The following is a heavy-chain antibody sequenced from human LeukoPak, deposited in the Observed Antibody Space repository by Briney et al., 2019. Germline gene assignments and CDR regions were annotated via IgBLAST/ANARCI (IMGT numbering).Heavy chain of an antibody. CDR1: AYTFTGYY. CDR3: ARSEQFPYYMDV. D-gene: IGHD6-19*01. Sequence: VASVKVSCKASAYTFTGYYMHWVRQAPGQGLEWMGWIYPNSGGTNYAQEFQGRVTMTRDTSISTAYMELSRLRSDDTAVHYCARSEQFPYYMDVWGKGTTVTVSS. J-gene: IGHJ6*03. V-gene: IGHV1-2*02. CDR2: IYPNSGGT.